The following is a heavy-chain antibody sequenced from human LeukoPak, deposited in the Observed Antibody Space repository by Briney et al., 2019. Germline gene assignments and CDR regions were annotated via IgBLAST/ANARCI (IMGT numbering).Heavy chain of an antibody. J-gene: IGHJ6*02. Sequence: GGSLRLSCAASGFTVSDYAMSWVRQAPGKGLEWVSAVTYSGAPTYYADSVKGRFTISRDTPKNTLYLQMNSLRVEDTAVYYCAKGLQRTPYYYYGMDVWGQGTTVTVSS. D-gene: IGHD2-2*01. CDR3: AKGLQRTPYYYYGMDV. V-gene: IGHV3-23*01. CDR2: VTYSGAPT. CDR1: GFTVSDYA.